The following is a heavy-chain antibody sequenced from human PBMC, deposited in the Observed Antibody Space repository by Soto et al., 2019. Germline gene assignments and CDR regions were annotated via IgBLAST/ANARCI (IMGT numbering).Heavy chain of an antibody. V-gene: IGHV4-59*01. J-gene: IGHJ6*02. D-gene: IGHD2-21*02. CDR1: GGSISGYY. CDR3: TRDGDGRMTTNPYYYYGMDV. Sequence: SETLSLTCTVSGGSISGYYWSWIRQPPGKGLEWIGNVYYSGGAKYNPSVKRRVSISVNTSKNQFSLNLSSVTAADTAVYYCTRDGDGRMTTNPYYYYGMDVWGPGITVTVSS. CDR2: VYYSGGA.